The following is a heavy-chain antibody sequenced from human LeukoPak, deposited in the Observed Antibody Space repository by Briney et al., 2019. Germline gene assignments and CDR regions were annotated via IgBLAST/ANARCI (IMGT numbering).Heavy chain of an antibody. V-gene: IGHV4-59*08. CDR3: ARQTEYSSGWYGNFDY. CDR2: VYYSGST. J-gene: IGHJ4*02. Sequence: PSETLSLTCTVSGGSISSYYWTWIRQPPGKGLEWIGYVYYSGSTNYNPSLKSRVTISVDTSKNQFSLKLSSVTAADTAVYYCARQTEYSSGWYGNFDYWGQGTLVTVSS. CDR1: GGSISSYY. D-gene: IGHD6-19*01.